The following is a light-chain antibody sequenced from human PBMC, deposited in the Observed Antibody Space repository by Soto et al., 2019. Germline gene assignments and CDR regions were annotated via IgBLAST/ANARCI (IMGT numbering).Light chain of an antibody. CDR3: QQRSNWPIT. V-gene: IGKV3-11*01. CDR1: QSVSSN. J-gene: IGKJ5*01. Sequence: EILMTQSPATLSVSPGERVTLSCRASQSVSSNLAWYQQKPGQAPRLLIYDASNRATGIPARFSGSGSGTDFTLTISSLEPEDFAVYYCQQRSNWPITFGQGTRLEIK. CDR2: DAS.